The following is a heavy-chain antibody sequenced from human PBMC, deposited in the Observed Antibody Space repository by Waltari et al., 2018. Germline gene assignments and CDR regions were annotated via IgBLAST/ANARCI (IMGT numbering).Heavy chain of an antibody. V-gene: IGHV4-38-2*01. CDR1: GYSISSGYY. J-gene: IGHJ4*02. CDR3: ARGADGDYPG. Sequence: QVQLQESGPGLVKPSETLSLTCAVSGYSISSGYYWGWIRQPPGKGLEWIGSIYHSGSTYYNPSLKSRVTISVDTSKNQFSLKLSSVTAADTAVYYCARGADGDYPGWGQGTLVTVSS. CDR2: IYHSGST. D-gene: IGHD4-17*01.